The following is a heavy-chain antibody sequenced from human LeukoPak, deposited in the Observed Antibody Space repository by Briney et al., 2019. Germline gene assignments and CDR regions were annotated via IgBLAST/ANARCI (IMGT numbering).Heavy chain of an antibody. CDR2: INYSGDT. Sequence: SETLSLTCTVSGGSISSSSYYWGWIRQPPGKGLEWIETINYSGDTYYNPSLKSRVTISVDSSKNQFSLKLSSVTAADTAVYYCVRLQAVTGNFDYWGQGALVTVSS. CDR3: VRLQAVTGNFDY. D-gene: IGHD1-20*01. J-gene: IGHJ4*02. V-gene: IGHV4-39*07. CDR1: GGSISSSSYY.